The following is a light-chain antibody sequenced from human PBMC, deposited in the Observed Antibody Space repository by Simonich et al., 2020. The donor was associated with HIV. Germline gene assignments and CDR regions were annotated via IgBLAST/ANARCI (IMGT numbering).Light chain of an antibody. Sequence: EIVLTQSPGTLSLSPGQRATLSCRASQSVSSNLAWYQQKPGQSPSLLIYGASPRATRIPARFSGSGSGKEFTLTISSLQSEDVAVYYCQHYNKWPPWTFGQGTKVEIK. CDR1: QSVSSN. J-gene: IGKJ1*01. V-gene: IGKV3-15*01. CDR3: QHYNKWPPWT. CDR2: GAS.